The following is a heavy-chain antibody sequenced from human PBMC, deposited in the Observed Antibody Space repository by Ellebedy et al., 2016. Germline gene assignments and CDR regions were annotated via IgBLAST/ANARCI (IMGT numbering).Heavy chain of an antibody. D-gene: IGHD3-3*01. Sequence: ASVKVSCXTSGYTFVNFGVTWVRQAPGQGLEWMGWIPTQNGNIKYAQKFQGRVTVTRDTSTSTTYLELRDLRSDDTAVYFCARVRSGKEFDSWGQGTLVTVSS. CDR3: ARVRSGKEFDS. V-gene: IGHV1-18*01. J-gene: IGHJ4*02. CDR1: GYTFVNFG. CDR2: IPTQNGNI.